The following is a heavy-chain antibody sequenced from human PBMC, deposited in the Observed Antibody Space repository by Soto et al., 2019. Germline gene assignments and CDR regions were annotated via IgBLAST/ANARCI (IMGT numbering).Heavy chain of an antibody. J-gene: IGHJ3*01. CDR3: ARVWGGAFDF. D-gene: IGHD3-10*01. V-gene: IGHV4-59*01. CDR1: GGCISSYY. CDR2: IYYSGSI. Sequence: SETLSLTCTVSGGCISSYYWSWIRQPPGKGLEWIGYIYYSGSINYNPSLKSRVTISVDTSKNQFSLKLSSVTAADTAVYYCARVWGGAFDFWGQGTMVTVSS.